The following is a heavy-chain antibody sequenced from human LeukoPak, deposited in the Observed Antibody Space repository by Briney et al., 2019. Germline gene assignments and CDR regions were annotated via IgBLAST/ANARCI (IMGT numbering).Heavy chain of an antibody. CDR2: TYYKSKGYN. Sequence: LTLSLTCAISGDSVSSNSAAWNWIRQSPSRGLEWLGRTYYKSKGYNDYAVSVKSRITINPDTSKNEFSLQLNSVTPEDTAVYYCARHRQAGTSHAVDYWGQGILVTV. J-gene: IGHJ4*02. V-gene: IGHV6-1*01. CDR3: ARHRQAGTSHAVDY. D-gene: IGHD1-7*01. CDR1: GDSVSSNSAA.